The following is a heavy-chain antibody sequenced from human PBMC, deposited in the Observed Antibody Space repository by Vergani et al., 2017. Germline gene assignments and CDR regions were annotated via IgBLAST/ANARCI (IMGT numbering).Heavy chain of an antibody. J-gene: IGHJ3*02. CDR2: IIPIFGTA. Sequence: QVQLVQSGAEVKQPGSSVKVSCKASGGTFSSYAISWVRQAPGQGLEWMGRIIPIFGTANYAQKFQGRVTITADKSTSTAYMELSSLRSEDTAVYYCARDRLMMGEPDAFDIWGEGTMVTVSS. CDR3: ARDRLMMGEPDAFDI. V-gene: IGHV1-69*14. D-gene: IGHD1-26*01. CDR1: GGTFSSYA.